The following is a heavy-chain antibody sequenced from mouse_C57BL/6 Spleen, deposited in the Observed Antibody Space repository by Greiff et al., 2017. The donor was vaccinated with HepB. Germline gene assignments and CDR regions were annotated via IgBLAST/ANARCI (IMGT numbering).Heavy chain of an antibody. V-gene: IGHV1-61*01. J-gene: IGHJ1*03. CDR2: IYPSDSET. CDR1: GYTFTSYW. D-gene: IGHD1-3*01. CDR3: ARGRVKNWYFDV. Sequence: VKLKQPGAELVRPGSSVKLSCKASGYTFTSYWMDWVKQRPGQGLEWIGNIYPSDSETHYNQKFKDKATLTVDKSSSTAYMQLSSLTSEDSAVYYCARGRVKNWYFDVWGTGTTVTVSS.